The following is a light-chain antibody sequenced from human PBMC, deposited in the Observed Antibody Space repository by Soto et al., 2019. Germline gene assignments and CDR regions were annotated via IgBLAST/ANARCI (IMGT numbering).Light chain of an antibody. V-gene: IGLV2-23*02. J-gene: IGLJ1*01. CDR1: NNDFGNYNL. CDR3: CSNGGASTTYV. Sequence: QSVLTQPASVSGSPGKSITLSCTGTNNDFGNYNLVSWYQQHPGKAPKLMIYEVNKRPSGVSNRFSGSKSGNTASLTISGLQAEDEADYYCCSNGGASTTYVFGTGTKVTVL. CDR2: EVN.